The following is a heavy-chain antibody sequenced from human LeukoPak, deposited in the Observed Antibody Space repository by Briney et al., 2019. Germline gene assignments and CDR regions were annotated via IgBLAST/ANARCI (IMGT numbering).Heavy chain of an antibody. CDR1: GGSITSFH. D-gene: IGHD5-12*01. V-gene: IGHV4-59*01. J-gene: IGHJ5*02. CDR2: ITYSGST. CDR3: ARVLTVYSAYGPRFDP. Sequence: SESLSLTRTVSGGSITSFHWSWIGQTPGKGLDWIRYITYSGSTNYDPSLKSRVSMSLDTSKNQFSLKLTSVTAADTAVYYCARVLTVYSAYGPRFDPWGQGTLVTVSS.